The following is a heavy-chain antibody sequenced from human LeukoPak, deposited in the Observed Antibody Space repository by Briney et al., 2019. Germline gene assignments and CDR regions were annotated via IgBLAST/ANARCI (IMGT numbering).Heavy chain of an antibody. J-gene: IGHJ3*02. Sequence: ASVKVPCKASGYTFTSYGISWVRQAPGQGLEWMGWISAYNGNTNYAQKLQGRVTMTTDTSTSTAYMELRSLRSDDTAVYYCARDSSSLDAFDIWGQGTMVTVSS. CDR2: ISAYNGNT. D-gene: IGHD6-13*01. V-gene: IGHV1-18*01. CDR3: ARDSSSLDAFDI. CDR1: GYTFTSYG.